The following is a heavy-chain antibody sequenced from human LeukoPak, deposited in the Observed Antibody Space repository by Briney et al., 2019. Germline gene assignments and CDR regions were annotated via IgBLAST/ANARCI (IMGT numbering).Heavy chain of an antibody. J-gene: IGHJ4*02. D-gene: IGHD6-13*01. CDR1: GGSISSYY. Sequence: SETLSLTCTVSGGSISSYYWSWIRQPPGKGLEWIGEIYHSGSTNYNPSLKSRVTISVDKSKNQFSLKLSSVTAADTAVYYCAREGEIAAAVFDYWGQGTLVTVSS. CDR2: IYHSGST. V-gene: IGHV4-59*12. CDR3: AREGEIAAAVFDY.